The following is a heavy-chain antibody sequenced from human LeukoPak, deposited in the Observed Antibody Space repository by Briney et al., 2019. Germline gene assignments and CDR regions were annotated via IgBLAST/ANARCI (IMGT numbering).Heavy chain of an antibody. V-gene: IGHV1-24*01. J-gene: IGHJ5*02. CDR1: GYTLTELS. CDR3: ARGNDWFDP. Sequence: ASVKVSCKVSGYTLTELSMHWVRQAPGKGLEWMGGFDPEDGETIYAQKFQGRVTMTRNTSISTAYMELSSLRSEDTAVYYCARGNDWFDPWGQGTLVTVSS. CDR2: FDPEDGET.